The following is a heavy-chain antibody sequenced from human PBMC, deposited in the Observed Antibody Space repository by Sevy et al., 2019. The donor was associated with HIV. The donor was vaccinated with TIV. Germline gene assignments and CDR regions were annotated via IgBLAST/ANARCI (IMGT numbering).Heavy chain of an antibody. CDR1: GDSINTYY. Sequence: SETLSLTCTVSGDSINTYYWSWIRQPPGKGLEWIGYVSHSGNSNYNPSLKSRVSMSVDTSTNQFSLKVKSVTAADTAVYYCARLRWDLVVVPGATPGCYFDSWGQGTLVTVSS. CDR3: ARLRWDLVVVPGATPGCYFDS. J-gene: IGHJ4*02. CDR2: VSHSGNS. V-gene: IGHV4-59*08. D-gene: IGHD2-2*02.